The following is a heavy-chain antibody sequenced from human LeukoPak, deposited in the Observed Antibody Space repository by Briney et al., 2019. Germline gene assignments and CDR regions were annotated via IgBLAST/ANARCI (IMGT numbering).Heavy chain of an antibody. V-gene: IGHV3-74*01. Sequence: GGSLRLSCAASGFTFSRFWMHWVRQPPGKGLVWVSRIDTDGSTTTYADSVKGRFTISRDNSKNTLSLQMNSLRVEDTAIYYCVKNVVVKRYIDYWGQGTLVTVSS. CDR2: IDTDGSTT. D-gene: IGHD2-15*01. J-gene: IGHJ4*02. CDR3: VKNVVVKRYIDY. CDR1: GFTFSRFW.